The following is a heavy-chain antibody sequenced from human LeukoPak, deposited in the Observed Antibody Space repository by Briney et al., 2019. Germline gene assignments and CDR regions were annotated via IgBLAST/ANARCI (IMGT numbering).Heavy chain of an antibody. J-gene: IGHJ6*03. V-gene: IGHV1-46*01. D-gene: IGHD5-24*01. Sequence: ASVKVSCKASGYTFTGYYMHWVRQAPGQGLEWMGIINPSGGTTSYAQKFQDRVTMTRDMSTGTVYMELSSLRSEDTAVYYCARDRGRGWLRPYYYYYMDVWGKGTTVTISS. CDR2: INPSGGTT. CDR3: ARDRGRGWLRPYYYYYMDV. CDR1: GYTFTGYY.